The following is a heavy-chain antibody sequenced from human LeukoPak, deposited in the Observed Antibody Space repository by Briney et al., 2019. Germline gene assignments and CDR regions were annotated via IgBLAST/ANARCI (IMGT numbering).Heavy chain of an antibody. CDR1: GFTFSSYA. V-gene: IGHV3-23*01. J-gene: IGHJ4*02. D-gene: IGHD3-22*01. Sequence: PGGSPRLSCAASGFTFSSYAMSWVRQAPGKGLEWVSAISGSGGSTYYADSVKGRFTISRDNSKNTLYLQMNSLRAEDTAVYYCAKGYYYDSSGYYLPGGEGFFDYWGQGTLVTVSS. CDR3: AKGYYYDSSGYYLPGGEGFFDY. CDR2: ISGSGGST.